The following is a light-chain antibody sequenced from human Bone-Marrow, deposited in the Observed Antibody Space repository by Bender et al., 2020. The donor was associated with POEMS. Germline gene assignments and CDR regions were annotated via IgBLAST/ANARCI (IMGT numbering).Light chain of an antibody. Sequence: QSALTQPASVSGSPGQSITISCTGTSSDIGGYNYVSWYQQHPGKAPKLIIYNSDQRPSGVPDRFSGSISGTSASLAISGLHSEDEADYYCVAWDDTLNGWVFGGGTKLTVL. J-gene: IGLJ3*02. V-gene: IGLV2-14*01. CDR3: VAWDDTLNGWV. CDR2: NSD. CDR1: SSDIGGYNY.